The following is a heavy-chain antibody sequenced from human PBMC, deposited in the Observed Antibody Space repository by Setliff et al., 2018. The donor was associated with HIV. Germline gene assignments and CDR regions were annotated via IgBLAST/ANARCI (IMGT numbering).Heavy chain of an antibody. CDR1: GGTFSSYA. CDR3: ASMERGSGFSNRNYFDY. Sequence: SVKVSCKASGGTFSSYAISWVRQAPGQGLEWMGGIIPIFGTANYAQKFQGRVTITTDESTSTAYMELSSLRSEDTAVYYCASMERGSGFSNRNYFDYWGQGTLVTVSS. V-gene: IGHV1-69*05. J-gene: IGHJ4*02. D-gene: IGHD6-19*01. CDR2: IIPIFGTA.